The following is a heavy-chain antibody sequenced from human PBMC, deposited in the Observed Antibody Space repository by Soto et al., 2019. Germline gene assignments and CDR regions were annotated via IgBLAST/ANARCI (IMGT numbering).Heavy chain of an antibody. V-gene: IGHV4-34*01. CDR2: INHSGST. D-gene: IGHD6-6*01. CDR3: ARAARGYYYYGMDV. J-gene: IGHJ6*02. CDR1: GGSFSGYY. Sequence: PSETLSLTCAVYGGSFSGYYWSWIRQPPGKGLEWIGEINHSGSTNYNPSLKSRVTISVDTSKNQFSLKLRSVTAAETAVYYCARAARGYYYYGMDVWGQGTTVTVS.